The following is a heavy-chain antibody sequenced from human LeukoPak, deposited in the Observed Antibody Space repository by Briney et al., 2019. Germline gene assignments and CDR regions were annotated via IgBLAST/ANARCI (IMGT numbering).Heavy chain of an antibody. CDR2: IYHSGNT. CDR1: GGSISSGGYY. J-gene: IGHJ3*02. CDR3: AREWPGSGSYYDAFDI. Sequence: SSETLSLTCTVSGGSISSGGYYWSWIRQPPGKGLEWIGYIYHSGNTYYNPSLKSRVTISVDTSKNQFSLKLSSVTAADTAVYYCAREWPGSGSYYDAFDIWGQGTMVTVSS. D-gene: IGHD1-26*01. V-gene: IGHV4-61*08.